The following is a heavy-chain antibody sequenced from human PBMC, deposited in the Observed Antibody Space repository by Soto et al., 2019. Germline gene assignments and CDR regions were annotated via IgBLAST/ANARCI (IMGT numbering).Heavy chain of an antibody. CDR3: AHSLITGTTNWFDP. CDR1: G. CDR2: IYWDDDK. V-gene: IGHV2-5*02. J-gene: IGHJ5*02. Sequence: GVGWIRQPPGKALEWLALIYWDDDKRYSPSLKSRLTITKDTSKNQVVLTMTNMDPVDTATYYCAHSLITGTTNWFDPWGQGTLVTVSS. D-gene: IGHD1-20*01.